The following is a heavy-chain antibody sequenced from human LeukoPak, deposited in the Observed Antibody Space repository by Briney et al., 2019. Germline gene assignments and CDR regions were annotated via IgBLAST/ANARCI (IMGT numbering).Heavy chain of an antibody. V-gene: IGHV4-59*01. J-gene: IGHJ5*02. CDR2: IYYSGST. Sequence: PSETLSLTCTVSGGSISSYYWSWIRQPPGKGLEWIGYIYYSGSTNYNPSLKSRVTISVDTSKNQFSLKLSSVTAADTAVYYCARIYGSGLFDPWGQGTLVTVSS. CDR1: GGSISSYY. CDR3: ARIYGSGLFDP. D-gene: IGHD3-10*01.